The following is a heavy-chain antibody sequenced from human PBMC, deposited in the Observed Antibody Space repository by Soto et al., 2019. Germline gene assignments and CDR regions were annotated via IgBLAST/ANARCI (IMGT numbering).Heavy chain of an antibody. CDR1: GFTFSSYG. V-gene: IGHV3-30*18. Sequence: SGGSLRLSCAASGFTFSSYGMHWVRQAPGKGLEWVAVISYDGSNKYYADSVKGRFTISRDNSKNTLYLQMNSLRAEDTAVYYCAKRSNSSGYPFDYWGQGTLVTVSS. CDR3: AKRSNSSGYPFDY. CDR2: ISYDGSNK. J-gene: IGHJ4*02. D-gene: IGHD3-22*01.